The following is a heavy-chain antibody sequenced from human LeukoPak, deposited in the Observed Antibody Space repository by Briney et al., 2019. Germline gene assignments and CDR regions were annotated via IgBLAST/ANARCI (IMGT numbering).Heavy chain of an antibody. CDR2: INHSGST. V-gene: IGHV4-39*07. CDR3: ARDGGSGVGNNWFDP. J-gene: IGHJ5*02. CDR1: GNSISSGDNY. Sequence: SETLSLTCTVSGNSISSGDNYWSWIRQPPGKGLEWIGEINHSGSTNYNPSLKSRVTISVDTSKNQFSLKLSSVTAADTAVYYCARDGGSGVGNNWFDPWGQGTLVTVSS. D-gene: IGHD6-19*01.